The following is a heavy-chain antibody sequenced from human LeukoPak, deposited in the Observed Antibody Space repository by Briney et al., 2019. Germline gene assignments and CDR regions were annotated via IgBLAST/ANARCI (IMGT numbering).Heavy chain of an antibody. Sequence: ASVKVSCKASGYTFTDSYMHWVRQAPGQGLEWMGWINPNSGGTNYAQKFQGRVTMTRDTSITTAYMDLSRLRSEDTAVYYCARELRREFDPWGQGTLVTVSS. CDR1: GYTFTDSY. D-gene: IGHD2-21*01. J-gene: IGHJ5*02. CDR3: ARELRREFDP. CDR2: INPNSGGT. V-gene: IGHV1-2*02.